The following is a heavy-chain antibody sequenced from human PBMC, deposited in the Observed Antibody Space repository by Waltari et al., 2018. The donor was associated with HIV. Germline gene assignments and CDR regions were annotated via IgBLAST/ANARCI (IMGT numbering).Heavy chain of an antibody. Sequence: QVQLVESGGGVVQPGKSLRLSCAASGFTFSSYAMHWVRQAPGKGLECVAVISYDGGNKYSAYSVKGRFTISRDNSKNTLYLQMNSLRAEDTAMYYCARDTHYGMDVWGQGTTVTVSS. CDR3: ARDTHYGMDV. J-gene: IGHJ6*02. CDR1: GFTFSSYA. V-gene: IGHV3-30-3*01. CDR2: ISYDGGNK.